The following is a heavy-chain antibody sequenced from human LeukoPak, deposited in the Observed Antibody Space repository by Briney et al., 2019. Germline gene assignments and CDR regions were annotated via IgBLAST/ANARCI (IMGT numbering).Heavy chain of an antibody. D-gene: IGHD6-19*01. CDR3: AKNSSGGYSDY. Sequence: ASVKVCCKTSGYTFTSSGITWVRQAPGQGLEWMGWISTYNGYSKYAQNLQGRVAMTADTSTSTAYMELSSLRSDDTAVYYCAKNSSGGYSDYWGQGTLVTVSS. CDR1: GYTFTSSG. CDR2: ISTYNGYS. V-gene: IGHV1-18*01. J-gene: IGHJ4*02.